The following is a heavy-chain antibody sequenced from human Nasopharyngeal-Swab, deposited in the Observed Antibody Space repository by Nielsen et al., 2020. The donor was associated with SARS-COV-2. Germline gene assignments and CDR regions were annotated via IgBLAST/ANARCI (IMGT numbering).Heavy chain of an antibody. CDR2: IYHSGST. CDR3: ARGFVLTYYDFWSGYLNWFDP. D-gene: IGHD3-3*01. J-gene: IGHJ5*02. CDR1: GGSISSSNW. V-gene: IGHV4-4*02. Sequence: GSLRLSCAVSGGSISSSNWWRWVRQPPGKGLEWIGEIYHSGSTNYNPSLKSRVTISVDTSKNQFSLKLSSVTAADTAVYYCARGFVLTYYDFWSGYLNWFDPWGQGTLVTVSS.